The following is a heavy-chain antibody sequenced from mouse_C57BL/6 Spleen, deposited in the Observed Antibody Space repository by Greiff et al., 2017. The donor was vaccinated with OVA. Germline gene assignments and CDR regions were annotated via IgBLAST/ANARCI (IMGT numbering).Heavy chain of an antibody. V-gene: IGHV1-64*01. CDR1: GYTFTSYW. J-gene: IGHJ4*01. CDR3: ARMDYGSSPYYYAMDY. CDR2: IHPNSGST. Sequence: QVQLQQPGAELVKPGASVKLSCKASGYTFTSYWMHWVKQRPGQGLEWIGMIHPNSGSTNYNEKFKSKATLTVDKSSSTAYMQLSSLTSEDSAVYYCARMDYGSSPYYYAMDYWGQGTSVTVSS. D-gene: IGHD1-1*01.